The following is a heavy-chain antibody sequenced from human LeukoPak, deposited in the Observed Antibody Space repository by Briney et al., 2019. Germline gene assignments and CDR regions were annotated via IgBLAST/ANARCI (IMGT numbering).Heavy chain of an antibody. Sequence: GASVKVSCKASGYTFTSYGITWVRQAPGQGLEWMGWISAYNTNTNSAQNLQGRVTMTIDTSTSTAYMELRRMRSDDTAVYYCARDRSGYEGGDFWGQRTLVTVSS. V-gene: IGHV1-18*01. D-gene: IGHD5-12*01. CDR3: ARDRSGYEGGDF. J-gene: IGHJ4*02. CDR1: GYTFTSYG. CDR2: ISAYNTNT.